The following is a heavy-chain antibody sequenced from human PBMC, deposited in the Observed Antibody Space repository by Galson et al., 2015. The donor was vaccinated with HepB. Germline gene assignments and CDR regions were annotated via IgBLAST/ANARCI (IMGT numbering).Heavy chain of an antibody. Sequence: SETLSLTCTVSGGSISSSDYYWGWIRQPPGKGLEWIATMHFSGSTYYNPSPKGRVTISVDTSKNQFSLRLSSVTAADTAMYYCATLYCSGGSCCGGCSYDYWGQGTLVTVSS. CDR1: GGSISSSDYY. CDR3: ATLYCSGGSCCGGCSYDY. D-gene: IGHD2-15*01. V-gene: IGHV4-39*01. J-gene: IGHJ4*02. CDR2: MHFSGST.